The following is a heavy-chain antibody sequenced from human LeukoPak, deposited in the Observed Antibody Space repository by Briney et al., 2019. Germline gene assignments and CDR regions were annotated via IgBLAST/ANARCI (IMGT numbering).Heavy chain of an antibody. CDR3: AREERSGFDY. D-gene: IGHD6-19*01. Sequence: GRSLRLSCAASGFTFDYYAMHWVRQAPGKGLERVAVISYDGSNKYYADSVKGRFTISRDNSKNTLYLQMNSLRAEDTAVYYCAREERSGFDYWGQGTLVTVSS. V-gene: IGHV3-30-3*01. CDR1: GFTFDYYA. J-gene: IGHJ4*02. CDR2: ISYDGSNK.